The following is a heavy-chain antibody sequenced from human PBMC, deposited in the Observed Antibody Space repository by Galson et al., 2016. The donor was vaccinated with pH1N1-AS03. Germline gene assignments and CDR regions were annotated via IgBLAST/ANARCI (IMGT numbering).Heavy chain of an antibody. CDR1: GFTFSSYW. Sequence: SLRLSCAASGFTFSSYWLTWVRQAPGKGLEWVANIKGDGSEKYYADSVKGRFTISRDNAKNSLYLQMNSLRAEDTAVYYCTRDVALVSPGGMAYWGQGTLATVSS. D-gene: IGHD2-8*01. V-gene: IGHV3-7*03. CDR3: TRDVALVSPGGMAY. CDR2: IKGDGSEK. J-gene: IGHJ4*02.